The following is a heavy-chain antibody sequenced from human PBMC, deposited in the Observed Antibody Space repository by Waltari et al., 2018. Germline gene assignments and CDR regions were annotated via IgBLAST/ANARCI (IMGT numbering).Heavy chain of an antibody. V-gene: IGHV3-11*06. J-gene: IGHJ4*02. D-gene: IGHD5-18*01. CDR1: GFPFSDYY. CDR2: ISSSSSYT. CDR3: ARNGAQLWLRACDY. Sequence: QVQLVESGGGLVKPGGSLRLSCAASGFPFSDYYMRWIRQAPGKGLEWVSYISSSSSYTNYADSVKGRFTIFRDNVKNSLYLQMNSLRGEDTAVYYCARNGAQLWLRACDYWGQGTLVTVSS.